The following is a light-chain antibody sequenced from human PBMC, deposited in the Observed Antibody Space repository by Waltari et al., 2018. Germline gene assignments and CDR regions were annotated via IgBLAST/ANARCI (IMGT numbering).Light chain of an antibody. CDR1: QSVLYSANNKDY. Sequence: DIVMTQSPDFLAVSLGERATINCKSSQSVLYSANNKDYLAWYKQKPGQPPKLLIYWASTRESGVPDRFSGSGSGTDFTLTISSLQAEDVAVYYCQQYYGVPLTFGGGTKVEIK. J-gene: IGKJ4*01. CDR2: WAS. V-gene: IGKV4-1*01. CDR3: QQYYGVPLT.